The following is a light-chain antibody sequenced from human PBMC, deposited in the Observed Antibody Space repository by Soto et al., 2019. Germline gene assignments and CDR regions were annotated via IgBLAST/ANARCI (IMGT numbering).Light chain of an antibody. CDR1: GSNIGNNA. V-gene: IGLV1-36*01. CDR3: AAWDDSLNGLV. Sequence: QSVLTQPPSVSEAPRQRVTISCSGSGSNIGNNAVNWYQQLPGKAPKLLIYYDDLLPSGVSDRFSGSKSGTSASLAISGLQSEDEADYYCAAWDDSLNGLVFGTGTKLTVL. J-gene: IGLJ1*01. CDR2: YDD.